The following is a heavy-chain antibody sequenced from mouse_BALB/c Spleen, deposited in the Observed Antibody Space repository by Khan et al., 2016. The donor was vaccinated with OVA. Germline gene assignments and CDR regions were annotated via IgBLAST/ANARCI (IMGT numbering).Heavy chain of an antibody. V-gene: IGHV9-3-1*01. CDR3: ARPPYFSYTLDY. J-gene: IGHJ4*01. D-gene: IGHD2-10*01. CDR1: GYTFTNYG. CDR2: INTYPGEP. Sequence: LVESGPELKKPGETVKISCKASGYTFTNYGMNWVLQSPGKALKWMGWINTYPGEPTYADDFKGRFAFSLETSASPAFLQINNLKNEDTATDFCARPPYFSYTLDYWGQGTSVTVSS.